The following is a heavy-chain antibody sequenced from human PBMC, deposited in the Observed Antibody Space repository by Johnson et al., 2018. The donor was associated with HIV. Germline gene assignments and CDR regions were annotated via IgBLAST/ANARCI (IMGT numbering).Heavy chain of an antibody. CDR3: ASQVRGLRLGVDAFDI. D-gene: IGHD3-16*01. V-gene: IGHV3-23*04. CDR1: GFTFSSYG. CDR2: VTGTGGDT. J-gene: IGHJ3*02. Sequence: VQLVESGGGVVQPGGSLRLSCAAPGFTFSSYGMSWVRQAPGKGLEWVSGVTGTGGDTYYAESVKGRFTISRDNSKNTLYLQMNKLRAEDTAVYFCASQVRGLRLGVDAFDIWGQGTMVTVSS.